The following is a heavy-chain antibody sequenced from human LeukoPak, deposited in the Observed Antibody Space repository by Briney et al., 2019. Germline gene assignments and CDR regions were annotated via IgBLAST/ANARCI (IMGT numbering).Heavy chain of an antibody. CDR2: INSDWGSP. V-gene: IGHV3-74*01. J-gene: IGHJ4*02. D-gene: IGHD2-2*01. Sequence: GGSLRLSCAASGFTFSSDWMHWVRQAPPKGLVWVSRINSDWGSPSSADSVKGRFTISRDNAKNTLYLKMNSLRAEDTAVYYCARGGDIVVVPAAMGWSGYYFDYWGQGTLVTVSS. CDR3: ARGGDIVVVPAAMGWSGYYFDY. CDR1: GFTFSSDW.